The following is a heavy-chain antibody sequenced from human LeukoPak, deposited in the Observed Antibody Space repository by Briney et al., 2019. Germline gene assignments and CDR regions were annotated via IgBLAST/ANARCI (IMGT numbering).Heavy chain of an antibody. CDR2: ISGSGGNT. CDR1: GFTFSSYA. V-gene: IGHV3-23*01. CDR3: ATPAKTDYADY. Sequence: GGSLRLSCAASGFTFSSYAMNWVRQVPGKGLEWVSSISGSGGNTYYADSVKSRFTISRDNSKNTLYLQMNSLRADDTAVYYCATPAKTDYADYWGQGTLVTVSS. D-gene: IGHD1-14*01. J-gene: IGHJ4*02.